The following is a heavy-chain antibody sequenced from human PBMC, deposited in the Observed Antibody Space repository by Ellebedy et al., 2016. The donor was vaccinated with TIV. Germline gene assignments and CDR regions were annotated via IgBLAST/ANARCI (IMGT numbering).Heavy chain of an antibody. CDR1: GFTFSDYY. J-gene: IGHJ5*02. D-gene: IGHD6-13*01. V-gene: IGHV3-11*04. CDR3: ARDTLAAAGTDNWFNP. CDR2: ISSSGSTI. Sequence: GESLKISXAASGFTFSDYYMSWIRQAPGKGLEWVSYISSSGSTIYYADSVKGRFTISRDNAKNSLYLQMNSLRDEDTAVYYCARDTLAAAGTDNWFNPWGQGTLVTVSS.